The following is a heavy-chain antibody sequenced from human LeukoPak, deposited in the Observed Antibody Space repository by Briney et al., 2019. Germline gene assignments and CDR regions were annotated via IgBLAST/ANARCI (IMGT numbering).Heavy chain of an antibody. D-gene: IGHD6-13*01. J-gene: IGHJ6*03. CDR3: ARAFGGSSSWSDYYYYYMDV. V-gene: IGHV4-4*07. CDR2: IKTSGST. Sequence: PSESLSPTCTVAGGSISSYYWSWIRQPARNGLEWIGRIKTSGSTNYNPSLKSRVTMSVDTSKNQFSLKLSSVTAADTAVYYCARAFGGSSSWSDYYYYYMDVWGKGTTVTVSS. CDR1: GGSISSYY.